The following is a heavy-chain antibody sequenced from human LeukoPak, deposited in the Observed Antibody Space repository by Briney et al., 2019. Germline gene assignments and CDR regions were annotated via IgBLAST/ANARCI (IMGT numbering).Heavy chain of an antibody. CDR1: GYTFSSYG. D-gene: IGHD1-14*01. V-gene: IGHV1-18*01. CDR2: ISTYNGNT. Sequence: ASVKVSCKASGYTFSSYGISWVRQAPGQGLEWMGWISTYNGNTNYAQKLQGRVTMTTDTSTSTAYMELRSLRSDDTAVYYCARDSTGNYYDYYGMDVWGQGTTVAVSS. J-gene: IGHJ6*02. CDR3: ARDSTGNYYDYYGMDV.